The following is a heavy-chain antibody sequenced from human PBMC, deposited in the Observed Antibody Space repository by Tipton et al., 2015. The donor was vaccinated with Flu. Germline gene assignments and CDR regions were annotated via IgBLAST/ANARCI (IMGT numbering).Heavy chain of an antibody. V-gene: IGHV3-72*01. J-gene: IGHJ4*02. CDR2: TRHKANSYTT. CDR1: GFSFSDHY. D-gene: IGHD3-16*01. CDR3: TKNRGTVGTWYFDY. Sequence: SLRLSCADSGFSFSDHYMDWVRQVPGKGLEWVGRTRHKANSYTTEYAASVKGRFTISRDDSKNSLYLQMNSLKTEDTAVYYCTKNRGTVGTWYFDYWGQGALGTVSS.